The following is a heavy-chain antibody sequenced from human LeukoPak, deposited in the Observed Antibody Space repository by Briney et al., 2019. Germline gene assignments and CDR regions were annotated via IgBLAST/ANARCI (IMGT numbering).Heavy chain of an antibody. D-gene: IGHD2-2*01. CDR3: AKDRRYCSSTSCYARGGTNLEDYYYYGMDV. V-gene: IGHV3-23*01. J-gene: IGHJ6*02. CDR1: GFTYSSYA. Sequence: PGGSLRLSCAASGFTYSSYAMSWVRQAPGKGLEWVSAISASGGRTYYADSVKGRFTISRDNSKNTLYLQMDSLRAEDTAVYYCAKDRRYCSSTSCYARGGTNLEDYYYYGMDVWGQGTTVTVSS. CDR2: ISASGGRT.